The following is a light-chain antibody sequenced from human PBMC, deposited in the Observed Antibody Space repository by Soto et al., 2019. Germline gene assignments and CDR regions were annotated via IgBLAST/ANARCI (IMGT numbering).Light chain of an antibody. Sequence: EIVLTQSPGTLSLSPGERATLSCRASHTFSNSFLSWFQQIPGQAPRLLIYGTSTRATGIPARFSGSGSGTDFTLTISRLEPEDFAVYYCHQYGSSSWTFGQGTKVDIK. CDR1: HTFSNSF. CDR3: HQYGSSSWT. CDR2: GTS. J-gene: IGKJ1*01. V-gene: IGKV3-20*01.